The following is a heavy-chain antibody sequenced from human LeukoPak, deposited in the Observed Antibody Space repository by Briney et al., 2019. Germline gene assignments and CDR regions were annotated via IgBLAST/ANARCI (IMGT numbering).Heavy chain of an antibody. CDR3: AREYYGDYYFDY. CDR1: GFTFSSYG. D-gene: IGHD4-17*01. V-gene: IGHV3-33*01. J-gene: IGHJ4*02. Sequence: GGSLRLSCAASGFTFSSYGIHWVRQAPGKGLEWVALIWYDGSNKYHADSVKGRFTISRDNSKNTLFLQMNSLRAEDTAVYYCAREYYGDYYFDYWGQGTLVTVSS. CDR2: IWYDGSNK.